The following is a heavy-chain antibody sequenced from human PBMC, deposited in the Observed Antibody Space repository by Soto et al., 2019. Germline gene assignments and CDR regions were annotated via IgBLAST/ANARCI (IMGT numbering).Heavy chain of an antibody. CDR2: TYYRSKWYN. J-gene: IGHJ5*01. CDR3: TRLIGNSWLDS. CDR1: GDSVSTNDAT. D-gene: IGHD2-8*01. Sequence: SQTLSLTCAISGDSVSTNDATWDWIRQSPSRGLEWLGRTYYRSKWYNDYTKSVKGRITINPDTFNNQLSLHLNSVTPDDTAVYYCTRLIGNSWLDSWGQGTLVTVSS. V-gene: IGHV6-1*01.